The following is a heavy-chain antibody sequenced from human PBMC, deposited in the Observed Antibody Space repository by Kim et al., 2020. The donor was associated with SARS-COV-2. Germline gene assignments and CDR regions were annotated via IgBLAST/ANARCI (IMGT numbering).Heavy chain of an antibody. D-gene: IGHD3-22*01. J-gene: IGHJ4*02. CDR3: AKDHDSSGYPTFDY. Sequence: GGSLRLSCIASGFTFRRLAMSWVRQAAGKGLEWVATISASGAYYADSVTGRFTISSDNSKDTLYLQMNSLRDEDTAVYYCAKDHDSSGYPTFDYWGQGIKVTVTS. CDR2: ISASGA. V-gene: IGHV3-23*01. CDR1: GFTFRRLA.